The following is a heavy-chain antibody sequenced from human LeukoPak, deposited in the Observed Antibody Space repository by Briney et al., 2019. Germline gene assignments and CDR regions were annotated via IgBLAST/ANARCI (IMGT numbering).Heavy chain of an antibody. CDR1: GFTFTTYA. J-gene: IGHJ4*02. CDR3: VKSPPGEIVLMVYGTE. CDR2: ITGNGGTA. D-gene: IGHD2-8*01. Sequence: GGSLRLSCLASGFTFTTYAMYWVRQAPGKGLEYVSAITGNGGTAYYADSVKGRFTISRDNSENTLYLQMSSLRAEDTAVYYCVKSPPGEIVLMVYGTEWGQGTLVTVSS. V-gene: IGHV3-64D*09.